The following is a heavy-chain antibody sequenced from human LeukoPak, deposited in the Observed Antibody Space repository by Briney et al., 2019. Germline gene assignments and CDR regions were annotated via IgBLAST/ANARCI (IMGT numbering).Heavy chain of an antibody. CDR1: GFTFSSYG. CDR2: ISSSSSSI. J-gene: IGHJ4*02. Sequence: GGSLRLSCAASGFTFSSYGMHWVRQAPGKGLEWVSYISSSSSSIYYADSVRGRFTISRDNAKNSLYLQMNSLRDEDTALYYCVRGGVGATTGFDYWGQGALVTVAS. CDR3: VRGGVGATTGFDY. D-gene: IGHD1-26*01. V-gene: IGHV3-48*02.